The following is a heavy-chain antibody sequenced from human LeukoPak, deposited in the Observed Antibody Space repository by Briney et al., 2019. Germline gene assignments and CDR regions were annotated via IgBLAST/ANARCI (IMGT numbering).Heavy chain of an antibody. CDR3: ARAGKGSGWPYYFDY. Sequence: ASVKVSCKASGYTFTSYGISWVRQAPGQGLEWMGWISAYNGNTNYAQKLQGRVTMTTDTSTSTAYMELRSLRSDDTAVYYCARAGKGSGWPYYFDYWGQGTLVTVSS. J-gene: IGHJ4*02. D-gene: IGHD6-19*01. V-gene: IGHV1-18*01. CDR2: ISAYNGNT. CDR1: GYTFTSYG.